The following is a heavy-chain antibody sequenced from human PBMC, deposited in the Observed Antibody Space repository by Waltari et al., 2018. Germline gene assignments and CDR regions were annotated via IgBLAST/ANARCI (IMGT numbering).Heavy chain of an antibody. J-gene: IGHJ6*02. CDR3: ARELYGIDTSLTGMDV. V-gene: IGHV3-30*04. D-gene: IGHD1-26*01. Sequence: VREAPGERLEWVAMVSNDGSRIYHIDSVKDRFTISRDNSKNTLYLQMNSLRPEDTAVYYCARELYGIDTSLTGMDVWGQGTTVTVSS. CDR2: VSNDGSRI.